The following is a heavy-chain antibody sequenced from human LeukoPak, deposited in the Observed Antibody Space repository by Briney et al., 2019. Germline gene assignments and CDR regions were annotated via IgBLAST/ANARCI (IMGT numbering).Heavy chain of an antibody. CDR3: SRVTSGWSNSSDYYYRDV. CDR1: GYTFTSYD. CDR2: MNPNSGNT. J-gene: IGHJ6*03. Sequence: ASVKVSCKASGYTFTSYDINWVRQATGQGLEWMGWMNPNSGNTGHAQKFQGRVTMTRNTSISTAYMELSSLRSEATAVYYCSRVTSGWSNSSDYYYRDVWGKGTRVTVPS. D-gene: IGHD6-19*01. V-gene: IGHV1-8*01.